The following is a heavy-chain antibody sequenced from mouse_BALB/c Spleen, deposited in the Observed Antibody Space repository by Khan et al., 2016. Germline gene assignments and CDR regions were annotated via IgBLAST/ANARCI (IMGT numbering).Heavy chain of an antibody. Sequence: EVELVESGGGLVQPGGFLRLSCATSGFTFTDYYMSWVRQPPGKALEWLGFIRNKANGNKTEYRASVMGRFTISRDNYQSILYLQMNTLRAEDSAAYYCARHSRVYGGQGTTLTVSS. V-gene: IGHV7-3*02. CDR1: GFTFTDYY. D-gene: IGHD3-1*01. CDR2: IRNKANGNKT. J-gene: IGHJ2*01. CDR3: ARHSRVY.